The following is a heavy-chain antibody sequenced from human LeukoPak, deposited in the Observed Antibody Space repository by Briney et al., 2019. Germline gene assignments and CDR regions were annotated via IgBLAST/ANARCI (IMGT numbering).Heavy chain of an antibody. J-gene: IGHJ5*02. Sequence: APVKVSCKASGYTFTDYYVHWVRQAPGQGLEWMGWINPNSGGTNYAQKFQGTVTMTRDTSISTAYMELTRLRSDDTAVYYCARERGNYDILTDYYEGNGFDPWGQGTLVTVSS. CDR2: INPNSGGT. D-gene: IGHD3-9*01. CDR3: ARERGNYDILTDYYEGNGFDP. CDR1: GYTFTDYY. V-gene: IGHV1-2*02.